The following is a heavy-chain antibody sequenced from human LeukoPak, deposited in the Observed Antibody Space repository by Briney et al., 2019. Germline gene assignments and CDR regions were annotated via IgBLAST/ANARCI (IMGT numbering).Heavy chain of an antibody. CDR2: ISRSSSYT. CDR3: ARGGRMLISVAGARAFDI. V-gene: IGHV3-11*06. D-gene: IGHD6-19*01. Sequence: PGGSLRLSCAASGFPFSDYYMSWIRQAPGKGLEWVSYISRSSSYTNYADSVKGRFTISRDNAKNSLYLQMNSLRAEDTAVYYCARGGRMLISVAGARAFDIWGQGTMVTVSS. J-gene: IGHJ3*02. CDR1: GFPFSDYY.